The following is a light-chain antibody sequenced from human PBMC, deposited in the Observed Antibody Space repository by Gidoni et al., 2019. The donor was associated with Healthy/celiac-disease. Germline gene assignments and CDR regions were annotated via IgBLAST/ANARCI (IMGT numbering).Light chain of an antibody. CDR1: SSNIGSNY. CDR2: RNN. Sequence: QSVLTQPPSASGTPGQRVTISCSGSSSNIGSNYVYWYQQLPGTAPKLLIYRNNQRHSGVPDRFSGSKSGTSASRAISGLRSEDEADYYCAAWDDSLSGEVFGTGTKVTVL. J-gene: IGLJ1*01. CDR3: AAWDDSLSGEV. V-gene: IGLV1-47*01.